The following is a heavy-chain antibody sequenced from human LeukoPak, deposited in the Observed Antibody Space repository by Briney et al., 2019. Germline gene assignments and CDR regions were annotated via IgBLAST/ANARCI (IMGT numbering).Heavy chain of an antibody. Sequence: GGSLRLSCAASGFTFSSYSTNWVRQAPGKGLEWVSYISSGGSGIYYADSVKGRFTISRDNAKKSLYLQMNSLRAEDTAVYYCARDTYGSGSYYNAPLDYWGQGTLVTVSS. J-gene: IGHJ4*02. CDR3: ARDTYGSGSYYNAPLDY. CDR1: GFTFSSYS. V-gene: IGHV3-48*01. D-gene: IGHD3-10*01. CDR2: ISSGGSGI.